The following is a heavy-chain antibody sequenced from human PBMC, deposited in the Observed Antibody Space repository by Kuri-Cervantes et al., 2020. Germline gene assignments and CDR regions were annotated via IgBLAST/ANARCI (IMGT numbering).Heavy chain of an antibody. CDR1: GFTVSDNY. V-gene: IGHV3-53*01. Sequence: LSLTCAASGFTVSDNYMSWVRQAPGRGLEWVSALFVGGSSYHADSVKGRFIISRDNSKNTLYLQMNSLRAEDTAVYYCARDYVLRYFDWSLNGMDVWGQGTTVTVSS. CDR2: LFVGGSS. J-gene: IGHJ6*02. CDR3: ARDYVLRYFDWSLNGMDV. D-gene: IGHD3-9*01.